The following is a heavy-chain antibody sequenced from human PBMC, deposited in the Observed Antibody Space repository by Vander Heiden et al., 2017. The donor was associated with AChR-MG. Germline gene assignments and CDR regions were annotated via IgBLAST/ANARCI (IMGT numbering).Heavy chain of an antibody. Sequence: QVQLQESGPGLVKPSETLSLTCTVAGGSISSYYWSWIPPPPGKGLELIGYLYYSGSTNYTPSLKSRVTISVDTSKNQFSLKLSSVTAADTAVYYCARSSSWYDYYYYGMDVWGQVTTVTVSS. CDR3: ARSSSWYDYYYYGMDV. CDR1: GGSISSYY. D-gene: IGHD6-13*01. V-gene: IGHV4-59*01. CDR2: LYYSGST. J-gene: IGHJ6*02.